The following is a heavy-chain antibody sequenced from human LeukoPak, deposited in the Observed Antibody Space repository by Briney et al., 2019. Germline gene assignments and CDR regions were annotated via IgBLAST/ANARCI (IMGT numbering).Heavy chain of an antibody. CDR1: GYSFTSYW. CDR2: IYPGDSDI. CDR3: ARLDQSTIVGASLRY. V-gene: IGHV5-51*01. J-gene: IGHJ4*02. D-gene: IGHD1-26*01. Sequence: GESLKISCKGSGYSFTSYWIGWVRQMPGKGLEWMGIIYPGDSDIRYSPSFQGQVTFSADKSISTAYLQWNSLKASDIAMYYCARLDQSTIVGASLRYWGQGTLVTVSS.